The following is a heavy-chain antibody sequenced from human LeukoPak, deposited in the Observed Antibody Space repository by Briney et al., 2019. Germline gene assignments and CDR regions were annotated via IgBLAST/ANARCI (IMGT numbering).Heavy chain of an antibody. CDR3: AKLPSSGYYYRQDWFDP. D-gene: IGHD3-22*01. V-gene: IGHV1-69*13. CDR2: IIPIFGTA. J-gene: IGHJ5*02. CDR1: GGTFSSYA. Sequence: GASVKVSCKASGGTFSSYAISWVRQAPGQGFEWMGGIIPIFGTANYAQKFQGRVTITADESTSTAYMELSSLRSEDTAVYYCAKLPSSGYYYRQDWFDPWGQGTLVTVSS.